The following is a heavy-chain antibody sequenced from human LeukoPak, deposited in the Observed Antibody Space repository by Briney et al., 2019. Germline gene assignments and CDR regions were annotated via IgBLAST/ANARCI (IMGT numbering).Heavy chain of an antibody. V-gene: IGHV4-39*07. Sequence: PSETLSLTCTVSGGSISSTIYYWGWIRQPPGKGLEWIGSVYYSGSTYYNPSLKSRVTISADTSKNQFSLKLSSVTAADTAVYYCARDRYYDILTGIAYYYYGMDVWGQGTTVTVSS. J-gene: IGHJ6*02. CDR3: ARDRYYDILTGIAYYYYGMDV. D-gene: IGHD3-9*01. CDR2: VYYSGST. CDR1: GGSISSTIYY.